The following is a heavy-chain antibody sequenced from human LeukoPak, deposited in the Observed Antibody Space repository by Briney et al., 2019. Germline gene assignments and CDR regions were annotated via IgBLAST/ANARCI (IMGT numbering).Heavy chain of an antibody. V-gene: IGHV3-48*01. CDR1: GFTFTTYS. Sequence: GGSLRLSCAASGFTFTTYSLNWVRQAPGKRLEWVSYISGRGNTIYYADSVKGRFTISRDNAKNSLYLQMNSLRAEDTAVYYCARDRDPGYNDSSGYRRVNAFDIWGQGTMVTVSS. CDR3: ARDRDPGYNDSSGYRRVNAFDI. CDR2: ISGRGNTI. D-gene: IGHD3-22*01. J-gene: IGHJ3*02.